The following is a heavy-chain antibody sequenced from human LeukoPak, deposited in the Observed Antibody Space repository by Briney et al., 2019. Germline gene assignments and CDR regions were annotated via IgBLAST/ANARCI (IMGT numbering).Heavy chain of an antibody. J-gene: IGHJ4*02. CDR3: AKKGQADDGGKPD. V-gene: IGHV3-48*01. Sequence: PGGSLRLSCAASGFTFSSYSMNWVRQAPGKGLEWVSYISSSSSTIYYADSVKGRFTISRDNSKNTLYLQMNNLRVDDTAVYYCAKKGQADDGGKPDWGQGTLVIVSS. CDR1: GFTFSSYS. CDR2: ISSSSSTI.